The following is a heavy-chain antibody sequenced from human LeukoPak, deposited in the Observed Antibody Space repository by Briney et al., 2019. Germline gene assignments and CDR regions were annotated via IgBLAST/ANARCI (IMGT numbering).Heavy chain of an antibody. V-gene: IGHV3-30*03. J-gene: IGHJ4*02. CDR3: ARERLNTDFDY. CDR1: GFTFSSYG. D-gene: IGHD1-1*01. CDR2: ISYDGSNK. Sequence: GGSLRLSCAASGFTFSSYGMHWVRQAPGKGLEWVAVISYDGSNKYYADSVKGRFTISRDNSKNTLYLQMNSLRAEDTAVYYCARERLNTDFDYWGQGTLVTVSS.